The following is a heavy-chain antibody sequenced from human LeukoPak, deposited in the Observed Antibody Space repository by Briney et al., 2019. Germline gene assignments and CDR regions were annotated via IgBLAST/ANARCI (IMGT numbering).Heavy chain of an antibody. D-gene: IGHD3-22*01. CDR2: ISVYNGDT. V-gene: IGHV1-18*01. Sequence: ASVKVSCKASGYXFTSYTITWVRQAPGQGLEWMGWISVYNGDTKYAHQLQGRVTMTTDTSTSTAYMELRSLRSDDTAVYYCARAHPEYYDSSGYNPLDFWGQGTLVTVSS. CDR3: ARAHPEYYDSSGYNPLDF. J-gene: IGHJ4*02. CDR1: GYXFTSYT.